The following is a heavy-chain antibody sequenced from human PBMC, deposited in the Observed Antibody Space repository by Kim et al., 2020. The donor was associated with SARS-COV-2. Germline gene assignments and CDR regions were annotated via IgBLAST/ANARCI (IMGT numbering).Heavy chain of an antibody. CDR3: AKDQSGNYYYYSGMDV. CDR2: ISGGGDTT. CDR1: GFRFSSHA. J-gene: IGHJ6*01. V-gene: IGHV3-23*01. Sequence: GGSLRLSCAASGFRFSSHAMTWVRQAPGKGLERVSIISGGGDTTYYADSVKGRFTVSRDNSKNTLYLQMNSLRAEDTALYFCAKDQSGNYYYYSGMDVWGPGTTVSVSS. D-gene: IGHD1-26*01.